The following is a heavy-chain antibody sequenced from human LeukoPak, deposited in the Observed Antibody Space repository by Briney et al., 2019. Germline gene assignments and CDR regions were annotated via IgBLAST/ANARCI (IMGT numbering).Heavy chain of an antibody. CDR2: VSSSGSTI. Sequence: GGSLRLSCVASGFTFSDYDMRWIRQAQGMGLEWISYVSSSGSTIKYADSMKGRVTLARDNTNNSLHLQLHSVRDEDAAFFYCVRERQHVVLRYWGQGTLVSVSS. D-gene: IGHD6-6*01. V-gene: IGHV3-11*04. CDR3: VRERQHVVLRY. J-gene: IGHJ4*02. CDR1: GFTFSDYD.